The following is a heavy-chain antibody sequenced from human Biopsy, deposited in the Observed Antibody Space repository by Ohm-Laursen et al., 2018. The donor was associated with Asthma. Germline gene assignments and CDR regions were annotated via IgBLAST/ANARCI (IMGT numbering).Heavy chain of an antibody. V-gene: IGHV2-70*04. J-gene: IGHJ4*02. CDR3: TRHNDY. D-gene: IGHD1-14*01. Sequence: PTQTLTLTCSFSGFSLSSSGVNVNWIRQPPGKALEWLARIDWEEDKFYSTSLRTRLTISKGSSEGQVVLTMTNMGPVDTATYYCTRHNDYWGLGILVTVSS. CDR1: GFSLSSSGVN. CDR2: IDWEEDK.